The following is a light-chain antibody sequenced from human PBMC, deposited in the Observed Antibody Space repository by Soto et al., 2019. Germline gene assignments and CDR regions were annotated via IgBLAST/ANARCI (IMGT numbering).Light chain of an antibody. J-gene: IGLJ1*01. V-gene: IGLV2-14*01. CDR1: SSDVGGYNY. CDR2: DVN. Sequence: QSALTQPASVSGSPGQSITISCTGTSSDVGGYNYVSWYQQHPGNTPKLIIFDVNNRPSGVSNRFSASKSGSTASLTNAGLKAEDEADYYCSSYSRTTTLGVFGTGTKVTVL. CDR3: SSYSRTTTLGV.